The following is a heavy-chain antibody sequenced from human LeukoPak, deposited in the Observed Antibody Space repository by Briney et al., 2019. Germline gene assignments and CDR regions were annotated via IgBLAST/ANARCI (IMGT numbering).Heavy chain of an antibody. CDR2: IYYSGST. J-gene: IGHJ4*02. Sequence: SERLSLTCTVTGGSISRYYWSWIRQPPWKELDGIGYIYYSGSTNYNPSLMSRVTIPVDTTKNQFSLKLSTVTAADTAEDYFSRGSHRYCSGGSCYFFWGQGTLVTVSS. D-gene: IGHD2-15*01. V-gene: IGHV4-59*01. CDR3: SRGSHRYCSGGSCYFF. CDR1: GGSISRYY.